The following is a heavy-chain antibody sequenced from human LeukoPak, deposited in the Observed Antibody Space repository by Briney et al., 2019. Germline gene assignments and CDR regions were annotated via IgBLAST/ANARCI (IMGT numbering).Heavy chain of an antibody. J-gene: IGHJ4*02. D-gene: IGHD3-9*01. CDR1: GGSFSGYY. Sequence: SETLSLTCAVYGGSFSGYYWSWIRQPPGKGLEWIGEINHSGSTNYNPSLKSRVTISVDTSKNQFSLKLSSVTAADTAVYYCARENYDILTGYPAAFDYWGQGTLVTVSS. CDR2: INHSGST. V-gene: IGHV4-34*01. CDR3: ARENYDILTGYPAAFDY.